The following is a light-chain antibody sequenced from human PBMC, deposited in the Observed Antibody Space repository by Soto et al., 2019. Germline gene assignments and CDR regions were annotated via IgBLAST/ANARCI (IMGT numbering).Light chain of an antibody. V-gene: IGLV3-21*02. Sequence: SYELTQPPSVSVAPGQTARITCGGNNIGSKSVHWYQQKPGQAPVLVVYDDTDRPSGIPERFSGSNSGNTATLTISRVEGGDEADFYCKVWDPSSDQYVFGTGTKVTVL. CDR3: KVWDPSSDQYV. J-gene: IGLJ1*01. CDR1: NIGSKS. CDR2: DDT.